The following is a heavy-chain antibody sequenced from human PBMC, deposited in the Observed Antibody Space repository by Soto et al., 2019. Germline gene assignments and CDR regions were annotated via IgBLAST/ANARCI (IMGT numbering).Heavy chain of an antibody. Sequence: QVHLVESGGGVVQPGRSLRLSCAASGFTFSTYAMHWVRQAPGKGLEWVAVIWYDESNKFYAESVKGRFTISRDNSKNGVYLQMNRPRAEDTAVYCCAQDKRDYEVLTGPDYWGQGTLVTVSS. CDR3: AQDKRDYEVLTGPDY. CDR2: IWYDESNK. D-gene: IGHD3-9*01. J-gene: IGHJ4*02. V-gene: IGHV3-33*03. CDR1: GFTFSTYA.